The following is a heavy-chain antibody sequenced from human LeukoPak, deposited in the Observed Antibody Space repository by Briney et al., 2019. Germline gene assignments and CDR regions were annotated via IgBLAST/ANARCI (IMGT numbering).Heavy chain of an antibody. CDR2: ISSSSDTI. CDR1: GLTFSSYS. V-gene: IGHV3-48*01. D-gene: IGHD2-2*01. CDR3: AVYCSSSDCYDSASKKYFHQ. J-gene: IGHJ4*02. Sequence: GGSLRLSCAASGLTFSSYSMNWVRQAPGKGLEWISYISSSSDTIYYAGSVKGRFTISRDNAKNSLFLQMSSLRAEDTAVYYCAVYCSSSDCYDSASKKYFHQWGQGTLVTVSS.